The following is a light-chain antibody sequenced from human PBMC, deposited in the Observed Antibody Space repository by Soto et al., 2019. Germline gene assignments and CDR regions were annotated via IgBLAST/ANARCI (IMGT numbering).Light chain of an antibody. J-gene: IGKJ4*01. CDR3: QQYETFPLT. Sequence: DIQMTQSPSTLSASVEDRVTIACRASQSISTWLAWYQQKPGKAPKLLIYKASILESGVPSRFSGRGSATEFTLTISSLQPEDFASYYCQQYETFPLTFGGGTKVEIK. CDR2: KAS. V-gene: IGKV1-5*03. CDR1: QSISTW.